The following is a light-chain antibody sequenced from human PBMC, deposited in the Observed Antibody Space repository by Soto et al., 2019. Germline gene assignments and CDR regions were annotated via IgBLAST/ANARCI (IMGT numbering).Light chain of an antibody. J-gene: IGLJ7*01. CDR2: EVS. CDR1: SSDVGSHNL. CDR3: CSYGGSRAV. Sequence: QSVMTQPASVSGSPGQSITISCTGTSSDVGSHNLVSWYQQHPGQAPKLMIYEVSKRPLAVSARFSASKSGNTASLTISGLQAEDEADYYCCSYGGSRAVFGGGTQLTVL. V-gene: IGLV2-23*02.